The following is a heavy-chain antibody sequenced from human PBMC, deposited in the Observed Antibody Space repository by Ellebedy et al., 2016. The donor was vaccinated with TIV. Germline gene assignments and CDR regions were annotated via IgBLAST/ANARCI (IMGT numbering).Heavy chain of an antibody. Sequence: GESLKISCNVSGYDFTNYWIGWVRQMPGQGLEWMAIIYPSNSDTRYSPSFVGQVTISADKSISTAYLQWDSLVASDTAMYYCAREEETGSSWFTYWGRGTLVTVSS. CDR3: AREEETGSSWFTY. V-gene: IGHV5-51*01. CDR1: GYDFTNYW. CDR2: IYPSNSDT. D-gene: IGHD6-13*01. J-gene: IGHJ4*02.